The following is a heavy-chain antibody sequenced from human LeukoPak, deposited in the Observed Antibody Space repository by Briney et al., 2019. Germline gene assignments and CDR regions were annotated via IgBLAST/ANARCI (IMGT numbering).Heavy chain of an antibody. CDR2: IHYTGST. Sequence: SQTLSLTCTVSGGSISSGDYYWSWIRQPPGKGLEWIGYIHYTGSTNYNPSLKSRVTISVDTSKNQFSLQLSSVTATDTAVYFCARHSSSWYPDYWGQGTLVTVSS. CDR3: ARHSSSWYPDY. CDR1: GGSISSGDYY. D-gene: IGHD6-13*01. J-gene: IGHJ4*02. V-gene: IGHV4-30-4*01.